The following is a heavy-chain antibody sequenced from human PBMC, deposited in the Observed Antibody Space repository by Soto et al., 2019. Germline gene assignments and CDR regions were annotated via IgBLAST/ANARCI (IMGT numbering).Heavy chain of an antibody. CDR1: GGSINSDEYY. J-gene: IGHJ4*01. D-gene: IGHD6-6*01. V-gene: IGHV4-30-4*01. CDR3: ARDRSNSPDFFDF. CDR2: IYYSGST. Sequence: SETLSLTCSVSGGSINSDEYYWSRIRQAPGEGLEWIGYIYYSGSTSYNPALKSRLTISINTSKNQFSLKLTSVSAADTAVYYCARDRSNSPDFFDFWGQGTLVTVSS.